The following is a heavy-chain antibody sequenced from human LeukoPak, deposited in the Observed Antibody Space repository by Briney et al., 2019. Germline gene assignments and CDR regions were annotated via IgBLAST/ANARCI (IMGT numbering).Heavy chain of an antibody. CDR2: ISYDGSNK. CDR3: AKDLRLFTMIVVD. CDR1: GFTFSSYG. D-gene: IGHD3-22*01. Sequence: PGGSLRLSCAASGFTFSSYGMHWVRQAPGKGLEWVAVISYDGSNKYYADSVKGRFTISRDNSKNTLYLQMNSLRAEDTAVYYCAKDLRLFTMIVVDWGQGTLVTVSS. V-gene: IGHV3-30*18. J-gene: IGHJ4*02.